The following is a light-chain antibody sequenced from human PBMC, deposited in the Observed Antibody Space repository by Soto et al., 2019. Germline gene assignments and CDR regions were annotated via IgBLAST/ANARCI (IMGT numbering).Light chain of an antibody. CDR2: EVS. V-gene: IGLV2-14*01. Sequence: QSVLTQPASVSGSPGQSITISCTGTSSDVGGYNYVSWYQHHPGKAPKLMIYEVSNRPSGVSNRFSGSKSGNTASLTISGLQAEDEADYYCTSYTGSSSLDVFGTGTKVTVL. CDR3: TSYTGSSSLDV. CDR1: SSDVGGYNY. J-gene: IGLJ1*01.